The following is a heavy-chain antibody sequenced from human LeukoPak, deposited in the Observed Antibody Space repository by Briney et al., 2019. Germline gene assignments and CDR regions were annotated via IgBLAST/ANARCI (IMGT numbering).Heavy chain of an antibody. CDR2: IRSKAYGGTT. CDR1: GFTFDDYA. V-gene: IGHV3-49*04. D-gene: IGHD2-2*02. Sequence: PGGSLRLSCTASGFTFDDYAMSWVRQAPGKGLEWVGFIRSKAYGGTTEYAASVKGRFTISRDDSKSIAYLQMNSLKTEDTAVYYYTRMIYCSSTSCYKKYIQHWGQGTLVTVSS. CDR3: TRMIYCSSTSCYKKYIQH. J-gene: IGHJ1*01.